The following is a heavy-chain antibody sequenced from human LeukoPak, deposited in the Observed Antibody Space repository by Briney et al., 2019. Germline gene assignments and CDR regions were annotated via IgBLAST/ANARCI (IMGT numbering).Heavy chain of an antibody. Sequence: SETLSLTCTVSGGSISSHYWSWIRQPPGKGLEWIGYIYYSGSTNYNPSLKSRVTISVDTSKNQFSLKLSSVTAADTAVYYCARGVNYAVAGYFDYWGQGTLVTVS. J-gene: IGHJ4*02. D-gene: IGHD6-19*01. CDR2: IYYSGST. V-gene: IGHV4-59*11. CDR1: GGSISSHY. CDR3: ARGVNYAVAGYFDY.